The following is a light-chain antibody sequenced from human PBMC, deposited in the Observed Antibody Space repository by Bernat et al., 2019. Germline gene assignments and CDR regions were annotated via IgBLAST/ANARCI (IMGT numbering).Light chain of an antibody. CDR2: GNN. CDR1: SSNIGAGYD. Sequence: QSVLTQPPSVSGAPGQRVTISCTGSSSNIGAGYDVHWYLQLPGTAPKLLLYGNNNRPSGVPDRFSGSRSATSASLAITGLQAEDEADYYCQSYDSSLRGAVFGGGTKLTVL. V-gene: IGLV1-40*01. CDR3: QSYDSSLRGAV. J-gene: IGLJ2*01.